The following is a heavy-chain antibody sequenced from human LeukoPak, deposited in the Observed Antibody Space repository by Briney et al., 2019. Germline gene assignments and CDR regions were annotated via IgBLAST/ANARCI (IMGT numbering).Heavy chain of an antibody. CDR2: ISSSGESDRT. V-gene: IGHV3-23*01. CDR1: GFTLTRYA. J-gene: IGHJ5*02. Sequence: PGGSLRLSCAASGFTLTRYAMSWVRQAPGKGLEWVSTISSSGESDRTFYADSVKGRFTISRDNSKNTLYLQINSLRAEDTAIYYCVKSRNNLFDPWGQGTLVTVSS. CDR3: VKSRNNLFDP.